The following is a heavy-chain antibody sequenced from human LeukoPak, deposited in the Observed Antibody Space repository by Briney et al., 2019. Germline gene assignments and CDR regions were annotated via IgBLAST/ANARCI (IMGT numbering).Heavy chain of an antibody. V-gene: IGHV3-30*03. D-gene: IGHD3-22*01. CDR2: IFYDGSIS. CDR1: GFTVSSNY. CDR3: ARDPRGPTGYDSRGRDSFDY. J-gene: IGHJ4*02. Sequence: GRSLRLSCAASGFTVSSNYMSWVRQAPGKGLKWVAVIFYDGSISYYADSVKGRPTLSRDTSNNTPYLQINSLTAAHTAVYFCARDPRGPTGYDSRGRDSFDYWGQGTLVTVSS.